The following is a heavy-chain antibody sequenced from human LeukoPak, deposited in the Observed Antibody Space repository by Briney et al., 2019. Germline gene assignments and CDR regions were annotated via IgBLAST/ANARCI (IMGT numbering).Heavy chain of an antibody. CDR2: ISGSGGST. Sequence: GGSLRLSCAASGFTFSSYAMSWVRQTPGKGLEWVSAISGSGGSTYYADSVKGRFTISRDNSKNTLYLQMNSLRAEDTAVYYCAKDLGRLVQLPDAFDIWGQGTMVTVSS. J-gene: IGHJ3*02. D-gene: IGHD6-19*01. V-gene: IGHV3-23*01. CDR1: GFTFSSYA. CDR3: AKDLGRLVQLPDAFDI.